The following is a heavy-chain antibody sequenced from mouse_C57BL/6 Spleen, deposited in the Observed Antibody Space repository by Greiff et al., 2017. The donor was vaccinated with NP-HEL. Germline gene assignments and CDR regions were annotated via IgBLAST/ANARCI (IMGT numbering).Heavy chain of an antibody. Sequence: VQLQQPGAELVMPGASVKLSCKASGYTFTSYWMHWVKQRPGQGLEWIGEIDPSDSYTNYNQKFKGKSTLTVDKSSSTAYMQLSSLTSEDSAVYYCARRTKSSNGFAYWGQGTLVTVSA. D-gene: IGHD2-5*01. V-gene: IGHV1-69*01. J-gene: IGHJ3*01. CDR1: GYTFTSYW. CDR3: ARRTKSSNGFAY. CDR2: IDPSDSYT.